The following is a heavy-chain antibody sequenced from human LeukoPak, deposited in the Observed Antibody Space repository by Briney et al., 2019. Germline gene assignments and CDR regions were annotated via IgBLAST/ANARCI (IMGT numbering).Heavy chain of an antibody. CDR3: VKDNPLDY. D-gene: IGHD1-14*01. Sequence: PGGSLRLSCAASGFTFSSYEMNWVRQAPGKGLEWVSYISSSGSSIYYADSVKGRFTISRGNAKNTLYLHINSLRAEDTAVYYCVKDNPLDYWGQGTLVIVSS. CDR1: GFTFSSYE. J-gene: IGHJ4*02. V-gene: IGHV3-48*03. CDR2: ISSSGSSI.